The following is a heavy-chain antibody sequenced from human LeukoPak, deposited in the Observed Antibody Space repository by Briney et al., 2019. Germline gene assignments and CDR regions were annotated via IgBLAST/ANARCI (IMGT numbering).Heavy chain of an antibody. Sequence: GGSLRLSCAASGFTFSSYGMHWVRQAPGKGLEWVAVISYDGSNKYYADSVKGRFTIPRDNSKNTLYLQMNSLRAEDTAVYYCARVVETYGGNFDYWGQGTLVTVSS. V-gene: IGHV3-30*03. D-gene: IGHD4-23*01. CDR1: GFTFSSYG. CDR2: ISYDGSNK. J-gene: IGHJ4*02. CDR3: ARVVETYGGNFDY.